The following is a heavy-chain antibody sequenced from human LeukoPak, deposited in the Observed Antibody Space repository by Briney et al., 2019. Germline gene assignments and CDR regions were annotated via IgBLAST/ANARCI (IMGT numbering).Heavy chain of an antibody. J-gene: IGHJ4*02. CDR2: ISSNGGST. Sequence: PGGSLRLSCAASGFTFSTYAMHWVRQAPGKGLEYVSAISSNGGSTYYANSVRGRFTTSRDNSKNTLYLQMGSLGVEDMAVYYCARRGYTYAYDFWGQGTLVTVSS. CDR1: GFTFSTYA. CDR3: ARRGYTYAYDF. V-gene: IGHV3-64*01. D-gene: IGHD5-18*01.